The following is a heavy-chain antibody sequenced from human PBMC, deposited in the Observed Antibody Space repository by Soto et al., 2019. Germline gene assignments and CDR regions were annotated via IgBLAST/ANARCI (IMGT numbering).Heavy chain of an antibody. CDR3: ARAPGIAVSNWFDP. CDR1: GFTFSSYS. J-gene: IGHJ5*02. V-gene: IGHV3-48*01. Sequence: EVQLVESGGGLVQPGGSLRLSCAASGFTFSSYSMNWVRQAPGKGLEWVSYISSSSSTIYYADSVKGRFTISRDNAKNSLYLQMNSLRAEDTAVYYCARAPGIAVSNWFDPWGQGTLVTVSS. CDR2: ISSSSSTI. D-gene: IGHD6-19*01.